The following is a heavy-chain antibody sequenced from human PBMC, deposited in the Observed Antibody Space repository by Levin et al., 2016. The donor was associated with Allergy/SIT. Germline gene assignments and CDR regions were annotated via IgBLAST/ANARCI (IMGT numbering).Heavy chain of an antibody. CDR2: INAGNGNT. CDR3: ARDYYAVVALKVVEYYFDY. CDR1: GYTFTSYA. D-gene: IGHD2-15*01. V-gene: IGHV1-3*01. Sequence: ASVKVSCKASGYTFTSYAMHWVRQAPGQRLEWMGWINAGNGNTKYSQKFQGRVTITRDTSASTAYMELSSLRSEDTAVYYCARDYYAVVALKVVEYYFDYWGQGTLVTVSS. J-gene: IGHJ4*02.